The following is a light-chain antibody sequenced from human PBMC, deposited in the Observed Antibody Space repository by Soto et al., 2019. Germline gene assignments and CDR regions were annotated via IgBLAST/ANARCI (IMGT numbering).Light chain of an antibody. Sequence: DIQMTHSPSSLSASVGDRVTNTCRASQGISNSLAWYQQKPGKVPKLLIYAASTLQSGVPYRFSGSGSGTDFTLTISSLQPEDVATYYCQKYNSAPWTFGQGTKVEIK. J-gene: IGKJ1*01. V-gene: IGKV1-27*01. CDR1: QGISNS. CDR2: AAS. CDR3: QKYNSAPWT.